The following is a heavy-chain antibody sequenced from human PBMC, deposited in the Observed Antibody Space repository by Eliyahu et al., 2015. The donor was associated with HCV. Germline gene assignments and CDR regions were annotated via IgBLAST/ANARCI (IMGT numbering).Heavy chain of an antibody. Sequence: QVQLVDSGGGVVQPGRSLRLSCVASGFTFTSYPMHWVRQAPGRGLEWVAVISSDGRDKHYADSVKGRFTISRDNSKNTLYLQMNSLRADDTAVYFCARDLTIAAANYYFDYWGQGTLVTVSS. CDR1: GFTFTSYP. V-gene: IGHV3-30*04. CDR2: ISSDGRDK. CDR3: ARDLTIAAANYYFDY. D-gene: IGHD6-13*01. J-gene: IGHJ4*02.